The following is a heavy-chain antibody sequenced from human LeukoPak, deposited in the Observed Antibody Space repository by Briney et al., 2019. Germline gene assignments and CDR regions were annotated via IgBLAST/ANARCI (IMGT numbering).Heavy chain of an antibody. CDR2: IIPIFGTA. CDR1: GGTFSSYA. Sequence: SVKVSCKASGGTFSSYAISWVRQAPGQGREWMGRIIPIFGTANYAQKFQGRVTITTDESTSTAYMELSSLRSEDTAVYYCASDIVVVPAGIGAKRFDTWGQGTLVTVSS. CDR3: ASDIVVVPAGIGAKRFDT. D-gene: IGHD2-2*01. J-gene: IGHJ5*02. V-gene: IGHV1-69*05.